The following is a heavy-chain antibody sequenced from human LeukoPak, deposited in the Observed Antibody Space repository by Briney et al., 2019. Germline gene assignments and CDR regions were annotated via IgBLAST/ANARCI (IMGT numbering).Heavy chain of an antibody. CDR2: IYYSGST. CDR3: ARVRRYYGSGSYWETDAFDI. V-gene: IGHV4-59*01. Sequence: PSETLSLTCTVSGGSISSYYWSWIRQPPGKGLEWIGYIYYSGSTNYNPSLKSRVTISVDTSKNQFSLKLSSVTAADTAVYYCARVRRYYGSGSYWETDAFDIWGQGTMVTVSS. J-gene: IGHJ3*02. D-gene: IGHD3-10*01. CDR1: GGSISSYY.